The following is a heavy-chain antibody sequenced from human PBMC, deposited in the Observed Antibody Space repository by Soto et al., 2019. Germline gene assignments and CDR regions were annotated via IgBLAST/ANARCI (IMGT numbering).Heavy chain of an antibody. V-gene: IGHV4-59*01. Sequence: PSETLSLTCTVSGASISDYYWSWIRQSPGKGLDWIGYFYPSGRTDYNPSLKSRVTISVDTSKNQFSLELNSLTAADTAVYYCARWSRITPQHDVWGQGALVTVSS. D-gene: IGHD1-20*01. J-gene: IGHJ4*02. CDR3: ARWSRITPQHDV. CDR1: GASISDYY. CDR2: FYPSGRT.